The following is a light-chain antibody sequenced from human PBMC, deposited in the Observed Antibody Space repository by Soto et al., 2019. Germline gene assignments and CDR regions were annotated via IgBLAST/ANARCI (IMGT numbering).Light chain of an antibody. V-gene: IGLV1-40*01. CDR1: SSNIGAGYD. CDR2: GNT. Sequence: VLTQPPSVSGAPGQRVTISCTGSSSNIGAGYDVHWYQQLPGTAPKLLIYGNTDRPSGVPDRFSGSKSGTSASLAITGLQTEDEADYYCQSYDSSLRDVFGTGTKVTVL. J-gene: IGLJ1*01. CDR3: QSYDSSLRDV.